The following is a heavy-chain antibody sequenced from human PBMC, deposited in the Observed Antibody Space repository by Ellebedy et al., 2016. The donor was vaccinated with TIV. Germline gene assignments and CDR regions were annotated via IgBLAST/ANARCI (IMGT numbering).Heavy chain of an antibody. J-gene: IGHJ6*02. CDR1: GFTFGSYA. Sequence: GESLKISCSASGFTFGSYAMSWVRQAPGKGLEWVSGINGGGSTFYADSVKGRFTISRDNSKNTLYLQMNSLRAEDTGIYYCAREAVTRNYYYGMDVWGQGTTVTVFS. D-gene: IGHD4-17*01. CDR3: AREAVTRNYYYGMDV. V-gene: IGHV3-23*01. CDR2: INGGGST.